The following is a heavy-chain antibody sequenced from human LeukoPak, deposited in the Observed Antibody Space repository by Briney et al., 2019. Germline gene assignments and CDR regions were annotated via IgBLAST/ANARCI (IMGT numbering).Heavy chain of an antibody. CDR3: ASRPLLKDFDWLTAPFDY. D-gene: IGHD3-9*01. J-gene: IGHJ4*02. Sequence: SVKVSCKASGGTFSNYAISWVRQAPGQGLEWLGGIIPIFRTTNYAQKFQGRVTITADKSTSTAYMDLSSLRSEDTAVYYCASRPLLKDFDWLTAPFDYWGQGTLVTVAS. CDR2: IIPIFRTT. V-gene: IGHV1-69*06. CDR1: GGTFSNYA.